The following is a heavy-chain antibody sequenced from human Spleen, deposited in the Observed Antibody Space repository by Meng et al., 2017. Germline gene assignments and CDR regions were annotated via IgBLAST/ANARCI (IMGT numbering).Heavy chain of an antibody. CDR3: ARGPTSY. J-gene: IGHJ4*02. V-gene: IGHV4-38-2*02. CDR2: IHHSGSI. Sequence: GSLRLSCSVSGYYISSGYYWGWIRQSPGKGLEWIGSIHHSGSIYFNPSLKSRLAISVDTSKNQFSLKLSSVTAADTAVYYCARGPTSYWGQGTLVTVPQ. CDR1: GYYISSGYY.